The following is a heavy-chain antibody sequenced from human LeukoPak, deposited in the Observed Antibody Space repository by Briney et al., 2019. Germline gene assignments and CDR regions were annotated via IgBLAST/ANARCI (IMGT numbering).Heavy chain of an antibody. CDR3: ARAQRSYYYDSSGYYRPAYYFDY. CDR1: GFTFSSYS. D-gene: IGHD3-22*01. V-gene: IGHV3-21*01. CDR2: ISSSSSYI. Sequence: GGSLRLSCAVSGFTFSSYSMNWVRQAPGKGLEWVSSISSSSSYIYYADSVKGRFTISRDNAKNSLYLQMNSLRAEDTAVYYCARAQRSYYYDSSGYYRPAYYFDYWGQGTLVTVSS. J-gene: IGHJ4*02.